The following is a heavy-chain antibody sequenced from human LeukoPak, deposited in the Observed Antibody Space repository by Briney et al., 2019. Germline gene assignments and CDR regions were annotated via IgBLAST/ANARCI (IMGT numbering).Heavy chain of an antibody. V-gene: IGHV1-46*01. D-gene: IGHD3-16*01. Sequence: ASVKVSCKTSGYIFTSYYMHWVRQAPGQGLEWMGIINPSDGTTTYAQKFQGRVTMIRGMSTSTVYMELSSLRSEDTAMYYCARTFYEQMPHFDYWGQGTLVTVSS. CDR2: INPSDGTT. CDR3: ARTFYEQMPHFDY. J-gene: IGHJ4*02. CDR1: GYIFTSYY.